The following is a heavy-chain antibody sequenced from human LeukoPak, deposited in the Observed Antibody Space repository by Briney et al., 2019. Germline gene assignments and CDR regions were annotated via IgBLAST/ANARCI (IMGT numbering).Heavy chain of an antibody. CDR1: GFTFDDYV. CDR2: ISWNSGSI. J-gene: IGHJ6*02. V-gene: IGHV3-9*01. Sequence: GGSLRLSCAASGFTFDDYVMQWVRQAPGKGLGWVSGISWNSGSIGYADSVKGRFTISRDNAKNSLYLQMNSLRAEDTAVYYCAKDIIPGAKCGELSYGMDVWGQGTKVTVSS. D-gene: IGHD3-10*01. CDR3: AKDIIPGAKCGELSYGMDV.